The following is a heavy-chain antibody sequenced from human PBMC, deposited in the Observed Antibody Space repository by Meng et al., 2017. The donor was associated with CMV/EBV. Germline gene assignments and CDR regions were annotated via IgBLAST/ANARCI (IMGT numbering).Heavy chain of an antibody. CDR3: AREEGIAARSDWFDP. CDR1: GYTFTSSY. D-gene: IGHD6-6*01. V-gene: IGHV1-46*01. CDR2: INPSGGST. Sequence: GQLVQSGAEVKKPGASVKVSCKASGYTFTSSYMHWVRQAPGQGLEWMGIINPSGGSTSYAQKFQGRVTMTRDTSTSTVYMELSSLRSEDTAVYYCAREEGIAARSDWFDPWGQGTLVTVFS. J-gene: IGHJ5*02.